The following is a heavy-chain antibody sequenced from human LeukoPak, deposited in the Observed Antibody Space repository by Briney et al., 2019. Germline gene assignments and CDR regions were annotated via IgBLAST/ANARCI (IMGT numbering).Heavy chain of an antibody. CDR1: GGTFSSYA. D-gene: IGHD4-11*01. Sequence: SVKVSCKASGGTFSSYAISWVRQAPGQAREWMGGIIPIFGTANYAQKFQGRVTITTDESTTTAYMELSSLRSEDTAVYYCATGAMTTVTTLEDFYMDFWGKGTTVTVSS. J-gene: IGHJ6*03. V-gene: IGHV1-69*05. CDR3: ATGAMTTVTTLEDFYMDF. CDR2: IIPIFGTA.